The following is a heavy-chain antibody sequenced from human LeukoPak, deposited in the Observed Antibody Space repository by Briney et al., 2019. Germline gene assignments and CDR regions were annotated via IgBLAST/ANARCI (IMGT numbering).Heavy chain of an antibody. CDR1: GFTFSSYA. V-gene: IGHV3-64*01. CDR3: ARVKDYYDSSGYDY. CDR2: ISSNGGST. Sequence: GGSLRLSCAASGFTFSSYAMHWVRQAPGKGLEYVSAISSNGGSTYYANSVKGRFTISRDNSKNTLYLQMGSLRAEDMAVYYCARVKDYYDSSGYDYWGQGTLVTVSS. D-gene: IGHD3-22*01. J-gene: IGHJ4*02.